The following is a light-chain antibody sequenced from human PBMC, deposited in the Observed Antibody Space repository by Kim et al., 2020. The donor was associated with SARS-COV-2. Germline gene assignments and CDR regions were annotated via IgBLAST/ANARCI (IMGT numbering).Light chain of an antibody. CDR2: GKN. CDR3: MSRGTSGAAV. J-gene: IGLJ2*01. V-gene: IGLV3-19*01. CDR1: SLRSYY. Sequence: SSELTQDPAVSVALGQTVRITCRGDSLRSYYATWYQQKAGQAPALVVYGKNNRPSGIPDRFSGSSSGNTASLTITGAQADDEADYYCMSRGTSGAAVFGGGTQLTVL.